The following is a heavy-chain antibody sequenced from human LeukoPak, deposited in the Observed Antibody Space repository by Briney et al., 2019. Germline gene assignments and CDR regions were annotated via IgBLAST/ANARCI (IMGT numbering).Heavy chain of an antibody. CDR1: GFTVSSNH. V-gene: IGHV3-53*05. Sequence: SGGSLRLSCAVSGFTVSSNHMSWVRQAPGKGLEWVSVFYSGGDTHYADSVKGRFTISRDNSKNTLYLQMNSLRAEDTALYYCAKAGGEYWLYNDNWFDPWGQGTLVTVSS. CDR2: FYSGGDT. D-gene: IGHD3-16*01. J-gene: IGHJ5*02. CDR3: AKAGGEYWLYNDNWFDP.